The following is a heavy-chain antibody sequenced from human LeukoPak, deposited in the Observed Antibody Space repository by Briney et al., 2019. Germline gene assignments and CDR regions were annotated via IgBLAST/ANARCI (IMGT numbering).Heavy chain of an antibody. CDR1: GFTFDDYA. V-gene: IGHV3-48*01. CDR3: ASLDGYNHGRDAFDI. J-gene: IGHJ3*02. CDR2: TSSSSSTI. D-gene: IGHD5-24*01. Sequence: PGGSLRLSCAASGFTFDDYAMHWVRQAPGKGLEWVSYTSSSSSTIYYADSVKGRFTISRDNAKNSLYLQMNSLRAEDTAVYYCASLDGYNHGRDAFDIWGQGTMVTVSS.